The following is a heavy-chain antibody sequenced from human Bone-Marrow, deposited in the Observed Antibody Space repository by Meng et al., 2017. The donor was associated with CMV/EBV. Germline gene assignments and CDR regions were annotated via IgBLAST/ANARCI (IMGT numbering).Heavy chain of an antibody. V-gene: IGHV3-23*03. CDR1: GFTFSSYA. CDR2: IYSGGSST. Sequence: GESLKISCAASGFTFSSYAMRWVRQAPGKGLEWVSVIYSGGSSTYYADSVKGRFTISRDNSKNTLYLQMNSLRAEDTAVYYCARDLPDGSSTSCYILGYYYYYYGMDVWGQGTTVTVYS. D-gene: IGHD2-2*01. CDR3: ARDLPDGSSTSCYILGYYYYYYGMDV. J-gene: IGHJ6*02.